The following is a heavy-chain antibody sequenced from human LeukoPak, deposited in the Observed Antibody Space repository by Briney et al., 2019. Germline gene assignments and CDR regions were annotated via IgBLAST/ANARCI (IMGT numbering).Heavy chain of an antibody. CDR1: GFPFATYW. CDR3: SREFHP. J-gene: IGHJ5*02. V-gene: IGHV3-7*01. CDR2: IKHDGREE. Sequence: GGSLILSCEGSGFPFATYWMAWVRQAPGKGLEWVASIKHDGREEHYVDSIKGRFTISRDNGKNSVYLQIKNLRVEDTAMYYCSREFHPWGQGTLVIVSS.